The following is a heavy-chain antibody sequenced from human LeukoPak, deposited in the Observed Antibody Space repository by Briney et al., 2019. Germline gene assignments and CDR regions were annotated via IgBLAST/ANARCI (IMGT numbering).Heavy chain of an antibody. CDR1: GGSVSSGSYY. Sequence: SETLSLTCTVSGGSVSSGSYYWSWIRQPPGKGLEWIGYIYYSGSTNYNPSLKSRVTISVDTSKNQFSLKLSSVTAADTAVYYCARDRCSSTSCYENWFDPWDQGTLVTVSS. V-gene: IGHV4-61*01. CDR3: ARDRCSSTSCYENWFDP. CDR2: IYYSGST. J-gene: IGHJ5*02. D-gene: IGHD2-2*01.